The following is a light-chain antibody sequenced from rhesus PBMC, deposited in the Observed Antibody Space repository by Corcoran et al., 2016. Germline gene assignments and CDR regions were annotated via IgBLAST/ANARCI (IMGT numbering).Light chain of an antibody. Sequence: QAALTQPRSVSGSPGQSVTISCTGTSSDIGGYNYVSWYQQHPGTAPKLMIYEVSKRPSGVSDRFSGSKSGTTASLTISGLQAVDEAVDVCLSYAGSNTGLFGGGTRLTVL. J-gene: IGLJ2*01. V-gene: IGLV2-32*02. CDR1: SSDIGGYNY. CDR3: LSYAGSNTGL. CDR2: EVS.